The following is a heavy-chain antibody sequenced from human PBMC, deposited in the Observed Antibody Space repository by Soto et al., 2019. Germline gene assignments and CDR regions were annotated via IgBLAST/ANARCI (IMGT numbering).Heavy chain of an antibody. Sequence: SVKVSCKASGGTFSSYAISWVRQAPGQGLEWMGGIIPIFGTANYAQKFQGRVTITADKSTSTAYMELSSLRSEDTAVYYCARAVVGATGPYYYGMDVWGQGTTVTVSS. CDR1: GGTFSSYA. D-gene: IGHD1-26*01. CDR3: ARAVVGATGPYYYGMDV. J-gene: IGHJ6*02. V-gene: IGHV1-69*06. CDR2: IIPIFGTA.